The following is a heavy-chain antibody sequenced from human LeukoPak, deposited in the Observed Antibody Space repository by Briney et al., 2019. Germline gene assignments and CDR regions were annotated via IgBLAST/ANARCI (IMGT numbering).Heavy chain of an antibody. CDR1: GCTFTGYY. D-gene: IGHD6-13*01. V-gene: IGHV1-2*02. Sequence: ASVKVSCKASGCTFTGYYMHWVRQAPGQGLEWMGWINPNSGGTNYAQKFQGRVTMTRDTSISAAYMELSRLRSDDTAVYYCARAGSIAAAGPLYYFDYWGQGTLVTVSS. CDR2: INPNSGGT. CDR3: ARAGSIAAAGPLYYFDY. J-gene: IGHJ4*02.